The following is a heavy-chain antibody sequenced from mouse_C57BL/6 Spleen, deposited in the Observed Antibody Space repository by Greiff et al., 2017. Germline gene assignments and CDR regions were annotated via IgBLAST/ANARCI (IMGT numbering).Heavy chain of an antibody. V-gene: IGHV1-59*01. Sequence: QVQLQQPGAELVRPGTSVKLSCKASGYTFTSYWMHWVKQRPGQGLEWIGVIDPSASYTNYNQKFKGKATLTVDTSSSTAYMQLSSLTSEDSAVYYCARGNGYLIFFDYWGQGTTLTVSS. D-gene: IGHD2-3*01. CDR3: ARGNGYLIFFDY. CDR1: GYTFTSYW. CDR2: IDPSASYT. J-gene: IGHJ2*01.